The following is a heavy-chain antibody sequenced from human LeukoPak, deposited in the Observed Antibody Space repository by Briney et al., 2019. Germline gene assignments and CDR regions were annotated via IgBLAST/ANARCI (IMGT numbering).Heavy chain of an antibody. CDR2: INPSGGST. D-gene: IGHD6-19*01. Sequence: GASVKVSCKASGYTFTGYYMHSVRQAPGQGLEWMGIINPSGGSTSYAQKFQGRVTMTRDTSTSTVYMELSSLRSEDTAVYYCARAAAGRPYYYYVMDVWGQGTTVTVS. V-gene: IGHV1-46*01. CDR1: GYTFTGYY. J-gene: IGHJ6*02. CDR3: ARAAAGRPYYYYVMDV.